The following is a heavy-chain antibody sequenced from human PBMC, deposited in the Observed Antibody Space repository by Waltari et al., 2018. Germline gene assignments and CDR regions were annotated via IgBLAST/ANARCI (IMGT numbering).Heavy chain of an antibody. CDR1: GFSFTTYW. CDR3: VRSGFLDC. Sequence: EVQLVESGGGLVQPGGYLSLSCAASGFSFTTYWMNWARQDPGKGLVVVSRINPDGTTTAYADSVKGRFTISRDNSKNTLYLQMNSLSAEDTAVYYCVRSGFLDCWGQGTLVTVSS. J-gene: IGHJ4*02. D-gene: IGHD1-26*01. V-gene: IGHV3-74*01. CDR2: INPDGTTT.